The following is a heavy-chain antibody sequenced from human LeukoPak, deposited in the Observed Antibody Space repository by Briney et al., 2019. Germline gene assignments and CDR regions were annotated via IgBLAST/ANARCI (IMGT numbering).Heavy chain of an antibody. V-gene: IGHV4-59*01. CDR2: IYYTGST. Sequence: SETLSLTCTVSGGSISSYYWSWIRQPPGKGLEWIGYIYYTGSTNYNPSLKSRVTISVDASKSQLSLELSSVTAADTAVYYCATIRDTAHRYWYFDLWGRGTLVIVSS. D-gene: IGHD5-18*01. J-gene: IGHJ2*01. CDR1: GGSISSYY. CDR3: ATIRDTAHRYWYFDL.